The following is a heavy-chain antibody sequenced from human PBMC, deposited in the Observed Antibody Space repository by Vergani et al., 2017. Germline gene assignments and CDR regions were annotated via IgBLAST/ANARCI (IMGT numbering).Heavy chain of an antibody. CDR1: GGTFSSYA. D-gene: IGHD6-13*01. CDR2: IIPIFGTA. V-gene: IGHV1-69*01. CDR3: ARDLTSSWYKTPGWFDP. Sequence: QVQLVQSGAEVKKPGSSVKVSCKASGGTFSSYAISWVRQAPGQGLEWMGGIIPIFGTANYAQKFQGRVTLTADESTSTAYMELSSLRSEDTAVYYCARDLTSSWYKTPGWFDPWGQGTLVTVSS. J-gene: IGHJ5*02.